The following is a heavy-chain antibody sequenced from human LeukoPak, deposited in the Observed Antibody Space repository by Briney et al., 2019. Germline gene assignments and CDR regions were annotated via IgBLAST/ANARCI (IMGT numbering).Heavy chain of an antibody. CDR2: VSGSGGST. J-gene: IGHJ4*02. Sequence: GGSLSLSCAASGFTFSNYAMSWVRQAPGKGLEWVSAVSGSGGSTYYADSVKGRFTISRDNSKNTLSLQMNSLRAEDTAVYYCARRYFDYWGQGILVTVSS. CDR3: ARRYFDY. CDR1: GFTFSNYA. V-gene: IGHV3-23*01.